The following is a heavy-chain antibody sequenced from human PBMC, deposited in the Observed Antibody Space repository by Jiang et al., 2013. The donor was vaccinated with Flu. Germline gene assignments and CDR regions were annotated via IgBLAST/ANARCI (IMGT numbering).Heavy chain of an antibody. CDR2: INGGNGNT. J-gene: IGHJ6*03. CDR3: ARDLWGIVGATYYYYYMDV. CDR1: GYTFSSYA. Sequence: VKVSCKASGYTFSSYAMHWVRQAPGQRLEWMGWINGGNGNTKYSQKFQGRVTITRDTSASTAYMELSSLRSEDTAVYYCARDLWGIVGATYYYYYMDVWGKGTTVTVSS. D-gene: IGHD1-26*01. V-gene: IGHV1-3*01.